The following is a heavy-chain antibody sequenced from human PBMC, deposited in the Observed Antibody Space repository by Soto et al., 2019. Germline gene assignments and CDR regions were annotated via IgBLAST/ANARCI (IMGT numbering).Heavy chain of an antibody. Sequence: QVQLVQSGAGVKRPGASVRVSCKASGYTFTSYDINWVRQATGQGLEWLGWMNPNSGNTGYAQKFQGRITLTRSTSTSTAYMELTSLRSEDTAVYYCERGINWGQGTMVTVSS. CDR2: MNPNSGNT. V-gene: IGHV1-8*01. J-gene: IGHJ3*01. CDR1: GYTFTSYD. CDR3: ERGIN.